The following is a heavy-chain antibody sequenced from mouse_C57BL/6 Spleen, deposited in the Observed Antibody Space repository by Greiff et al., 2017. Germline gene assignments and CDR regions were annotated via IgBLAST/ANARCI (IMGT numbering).Heavy chain of an antibody. D-gene: IGHD3-1*01. CDR1: GFTFSSYA. Sequence: EVKLVESGGGLVKPGGSLKVSCAASGFTFSSYAMSWVRQTPEKRLEWVATISDGGSYTYYPDNVKGRFTISRDNAKNNLYLQMSHLKSEDTAMYYCARVGGYHYFDYWGQGTTLTVSS. J-gene: IGHJ2*01. V-gene: IGHV5-4*03. CDR3: ARVGGYHYFDY. CDR2: ISDGGSYT.